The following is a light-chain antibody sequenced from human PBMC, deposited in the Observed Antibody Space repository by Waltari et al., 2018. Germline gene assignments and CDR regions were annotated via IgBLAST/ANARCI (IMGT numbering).Light chain of an antibody. J-gene: IGKJ1*01. V-gene: IGKV1-39*01. CDR1: QSITSY. Sequence: DIQMTQSPSSLSASVGDRVTITCRASQSITSYLNWYQQKPGKAPNLLIFGPSSLQSGVPSRFSGSGSGTDFTLTISSLQPEDFATYYCQQSYSSPWTFGQGTKVEIK. CDR2: GPS. CDR3: QQSYSSPWT.